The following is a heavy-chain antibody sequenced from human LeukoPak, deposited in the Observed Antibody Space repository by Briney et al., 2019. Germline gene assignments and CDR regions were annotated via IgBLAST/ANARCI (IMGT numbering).Heavy chain of an antibody. CDR3: ARGRCSGCWNGYMDV. V-gene: IGHV1-69*06. CDR2: IIPIFGTT. CDR1: GTTFSSYS. D-gene: IGHD6-19*01. J-gene: IGHJ6*03. Sequence: SVKVSCKASGTTFSSYSITWVRQAPGQGLEWMGGIIPIFGTTNYARKFQGRGTITADKSTSTAYMELSSLRSEDTAVYYCARGRCSGCWNGYMDVWGKGTTVTVSS.